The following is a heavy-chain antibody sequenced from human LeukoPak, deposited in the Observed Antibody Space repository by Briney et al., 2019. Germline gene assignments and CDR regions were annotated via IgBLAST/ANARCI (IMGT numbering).Heavy chain of an antibody. CDR2: ISSSSSYI. CDR1: GFTFSSYE. J-gene: IGHJ6*03. D-gene: IGHD3-10*01. CDR3: ARGRGVKESYYYMDV. V-gene: IGHV3-21*01. Sequence: PGGSLRLSCAASGFTFSSYEMNWVRQAPGKGLEWVSSISSSSSYIYYADSVKGRFTISRDNAKNSLYLQMNSLRAEDTAVYYCARGRGVKESYYYMDVWGKGTTVTISS.